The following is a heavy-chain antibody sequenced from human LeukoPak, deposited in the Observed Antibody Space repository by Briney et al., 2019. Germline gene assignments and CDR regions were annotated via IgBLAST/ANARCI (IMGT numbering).Heavy chain of an antibody. CDR1: GGSVSSGSYY. D-gene: IGHD6-13*01. CDR3: ASPYSSSWYSPYYYYGMDV. CDR2: IYYSGST. Sequence: PSETLSLTCTVSGGSVSSGSYYWSWIREPPGRGLEWSGDIYYSGSTNYNPSLKSRVTISVDTSKNQFSLKLSSVTAADTAVYYCASPYSSSWYSPYYYYGMDVWGKGTTVTVSS. V-gene: IGHV4-61*01. J-gene: IGHJ6*04.